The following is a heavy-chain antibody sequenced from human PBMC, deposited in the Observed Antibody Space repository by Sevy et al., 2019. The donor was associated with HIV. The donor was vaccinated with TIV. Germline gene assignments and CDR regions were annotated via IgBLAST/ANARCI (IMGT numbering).Heavy chain of an antibody. CDR2: ISSSGSTI. D-gene: IGHD5-18*01. J-gene: IGHJ4*02. V-gene: IGHV3-11*01. CDR3: GRDRYTYGSYYFDY. CDR1: GFTFSDYY. Sequence: GGSLRLSCAASGFTFSDYYMSWIRQAPGKGLEWVSYISSSGSTIYYADSVKGRFTISRDNAKNSLYLQMNSLRAEDTAVYYCGRDRYTYGSYYFDYWGQGTLVTVSS.